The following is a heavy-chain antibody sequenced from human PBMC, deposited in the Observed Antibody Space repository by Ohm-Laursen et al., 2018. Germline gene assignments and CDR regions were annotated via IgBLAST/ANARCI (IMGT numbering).Heavy chain of an antibody. V-gene: IGHV3-23*01. CDR2: ITGSGRST. Sequence: SLRFSCAASGFTFSSYAMSWVRQTPKKGLAWVSIITGSGRSTYYAVSVKGRFTVSRDNSKNTLFVQMNSLRVGDTAMYFCGKGYSGGTGHSNYFDPWGQGTLVTVSS. CDR1: GFTFSSYA. D-gene: IGHD3-10*01. J-gene: IGHJ5*02. CDR3: GKGYSGGTGHSNYFDP.